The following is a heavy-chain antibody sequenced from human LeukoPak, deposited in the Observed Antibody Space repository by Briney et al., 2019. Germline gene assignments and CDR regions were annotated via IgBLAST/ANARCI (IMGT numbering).Heavy chain of an antibody. CDR1: GGSISSGNYY. CDR2: IYTSGST. D-gene: IGHD3-22*01. V-gene: IGHV4-61*02. CDR3: VRVIEVGVDFYYYYMDV. Sequence: SETLSLTCTVSGGSISSGNYYWTWIRQPAGKGLEWIGRIYTSGSTNYNPSLKSRVTISVDTSKNQFSLKVSSVTAADTAVYYCVRVIEVGVDFYYYYMDVWGKGTTVTVSS. J-gene: IGHJ6*03.